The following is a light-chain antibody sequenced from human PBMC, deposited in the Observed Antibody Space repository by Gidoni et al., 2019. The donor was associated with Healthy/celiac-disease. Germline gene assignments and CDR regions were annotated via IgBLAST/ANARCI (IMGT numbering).Light chain of an antibody. CDR3: QQSYSTPVT. J-gene: IGKJ3*01. CDR1: QSISSY. Sequence: DIQMTQAPSSLSASVGDRVTITCRASQSISSYLNWYQQKPGKAPKLLIYAASSLQSGVPSRFSGSGSGTDLTLTISSLQPEDFATYYCQQSYSTPVTFGPXTKVDIK. V-gene: IGKV1-39*01. CDR2: AAS.